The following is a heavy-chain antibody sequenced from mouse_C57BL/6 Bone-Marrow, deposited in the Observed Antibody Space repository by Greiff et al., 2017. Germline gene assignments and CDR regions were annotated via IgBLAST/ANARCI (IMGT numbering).Heavy chain of an antibody. CDR1: GYTFTSYG. D-gene: IGHD1-1*01. CDR2: IDPSDSET. V-gene: IGHV1-52*01. J-gene: IGHJ2*01. CDR3: ARGTTVVDY. Sequence: QVKLQQPGAELVRPGSSVKLSCKASGYTFTSYGMHWVKQRPIQGLEWIGNIDPSDSETHYNQKSKNKATLTVDTTSSTAYMQLSSLTSEDSAVYCCARGTTVVDYWGQGTTLTVSS.